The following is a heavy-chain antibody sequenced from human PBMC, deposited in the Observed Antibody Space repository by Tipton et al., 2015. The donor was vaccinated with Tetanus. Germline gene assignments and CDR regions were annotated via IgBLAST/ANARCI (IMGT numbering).Heavy chain of an antibody. V-gene: IGHV1-8*01. J-gene: IGHJ6*02. D-gene: IGHD3-22*01. CDR2: MNPNSGNT. CDR1: GYTFTSYD. CDR3: ARGKGDDSSGYYYYYGMDV. Sequence: QLVQSGAEVKEPGASVKVSCKASGYTFTSYDINWVRQATGRGLEWMGWMNPNSGNTGYAQKFQGRVTMTRNTSISTAYMELSSLRSEDTAVYYCARGKGDDSSGYYYYYGMDVWGQGTTVTVSS.